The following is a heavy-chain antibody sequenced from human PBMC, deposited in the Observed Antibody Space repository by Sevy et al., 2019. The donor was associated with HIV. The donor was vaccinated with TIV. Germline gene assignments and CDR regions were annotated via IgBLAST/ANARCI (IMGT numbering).Heavy chain of an antibody. D-gene: IGHD3-22*01. CDR2: ISSYNGNT. V-gene: IGHV1-18*01. CDR1: GYTFTSYG. Sequence: ASVKVSCKASGYTFTSYGISWVRQAPGQGLEWMGWISSYNGNTNYAQKLQGRVTMTTDTSTSTAYMELRRLRSDDTAVYYCARVGYYYDSSGYYYYYYGMDVWGQGTTVTVSS. CDR3: ARVGYYYDSSGYYYYYYGMDV. J-gene: IGHJ6*02.